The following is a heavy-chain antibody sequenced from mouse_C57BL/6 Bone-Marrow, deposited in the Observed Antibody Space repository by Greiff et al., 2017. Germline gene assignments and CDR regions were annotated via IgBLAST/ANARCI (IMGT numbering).Heavy chain of an antibody. J-gene: IGHJ3*01. Sequence: EVHLVESGGDLVKPGGSLKLSCAASGFPFSSYGMSWVRQTPDKRLEWVATISSGGSYTYYPDSVKGRFTISRDNAKNTLYLQMSSLKSEDTAMYYCARRWLLAWFAYWGQGTLVTVSA. D-gene: IGHD2-3*01. CDR1: GFPFSSYG. V-gene: IGHV5-6*01. CDR3: ARRWLLAWFAY. CDR2: ISSGGSYT.